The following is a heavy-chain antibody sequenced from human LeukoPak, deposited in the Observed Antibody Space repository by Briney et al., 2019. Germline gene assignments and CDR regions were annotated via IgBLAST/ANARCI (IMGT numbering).Heavy chain of an antibody. Sequence: QPGGSLRLSCAASGFSFSSYWMHWVRQAPGKGLVWVSRIKSDGKTNYADSVKGRFTISRDNAKNTVSLQMNSTRAEDTGVYYCARAPSEIGGYYPEYFRHWGQGTLVTVSS. D-gene: IGHD3-22*01. CDR1: GFSFSSYW. CDR3: ARAPSEIGGYYPEYFRH. V-gene: IGHV3-74*01. CDR2: IKSDGKT. J-gene: IGHJ1*01.